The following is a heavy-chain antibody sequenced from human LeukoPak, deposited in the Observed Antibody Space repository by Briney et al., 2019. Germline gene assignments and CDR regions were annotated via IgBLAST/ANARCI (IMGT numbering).Heavy chain of an antibody. V-gene: IGHV4-61*02. J-gene: IGHJ6*03. D-gene: IGHD3-3*01. CDR1: GDSIGRGSYY. CDR2: IYTSGST. CDR3: ARDRRFGVVLHYMDV. Sequence: PSETLSLTCAVSGDSIGRGSYYWGWIRQPAGKAPEWIGRIYTSGSTNYNPSLKSRVTISVDTSKNQFSLKLSSVTAADTAVYYCARDRRFGVVLHYMDVWGKGTTVTVSS.